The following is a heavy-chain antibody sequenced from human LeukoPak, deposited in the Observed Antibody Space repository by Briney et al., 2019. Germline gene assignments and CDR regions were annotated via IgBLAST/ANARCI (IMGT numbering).Heavy chain of an antibody. D-gene: IGHD5/OR15-5a*01. CDR2: IYYSGTN. CDR3: ARARRLVHATSFYIGS. V-gene: IGHV4-31*03. Sequence: SQTLSLTCTVSGDSIYSGGFYWSWVRQHPGKGLEWVGHIYYSGTNYYNPSLEMRLIISVDTSTNEFSLKVSSMPAADTAVYFCARARRLVHATSFYIGSWGQGTLVTVSS. CDR1: GDSIYSGGFY. J-gene: IGHJ4*02.